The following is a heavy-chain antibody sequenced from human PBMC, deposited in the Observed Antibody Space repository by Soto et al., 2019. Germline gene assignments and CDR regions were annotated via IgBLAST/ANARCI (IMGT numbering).Heavy chain of an antibody. J-gene: IGHJ4*02. Sequence: GGSLRLSCAASGFIFSQYSMNWVRQAPGKGLEWVSSISSTGALMYYADSVKGRFTISRDDADNSLYLQMNSLRVEDTAVYYCARDRLARGIPVAGRIYYWGQGALVTVSS. D-gene: IGHD6-19*01. V-gene: IGHV3-21*01. CDR3: ARDRLARGIPVAGRIYY. CDR2: ISSTGALM. CDR1: GFIFSQYS.